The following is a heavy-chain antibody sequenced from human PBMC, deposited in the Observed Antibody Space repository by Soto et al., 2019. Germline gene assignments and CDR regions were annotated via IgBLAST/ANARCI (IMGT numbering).Heavy chain of an antibody. CDR2: ISYDGSNK. CDR3: ARDGTMVRGVIITPVFDY. CDR1: GFTFSSYA. Sequence: QVQLVESGGGVVQPGRSLRLSCAASGFTFSSYAMHWVRQAPGKGLEWVAVISYDGSNKYYADSVKGRFTISRDNSKNTLYLQMNGLSAEDTAVYYCARDGTMVRGVIITPVFDYWGQGTLVTVSS. V-gene: IGHV3-30-3*01. J-gene: IGHJ4*02. D-gene: IGHD3-10*01.